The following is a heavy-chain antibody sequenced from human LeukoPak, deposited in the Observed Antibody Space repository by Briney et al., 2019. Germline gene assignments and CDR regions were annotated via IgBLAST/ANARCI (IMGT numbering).Heavy chain of an antibody. D-gene: IGHD1-26*01. CDR3: AKDQDYRGDPSYFDY. V-gene: IGHV3-30*18. J-gene: IGHJ4*01. CDR1: GFSLSNYG. CDR2: ISYDGSNK. Sequence: GRSLRLSCAVSGFSLSNYGVHWVRQVPGKGLEWVALISYDGSNKYYADSVKGRFTISRDNSRDTLYLQMSSLRAGDTAVYYCAKDQDYRGDPSYFDYWGHGTLVTVSS.